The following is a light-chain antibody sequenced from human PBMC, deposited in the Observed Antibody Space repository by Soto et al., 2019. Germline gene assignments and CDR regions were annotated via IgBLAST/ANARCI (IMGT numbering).Light chain of an antibody. CDR3: SSYAGSNNYV. J-gene: IGLJ1*01. V-gene: IGLV2-8*01. Sequence: QSALTQPSSASGSPGQSVTISCTGTSSDVGGYNSVSWYQHHPGKAPKLMIYEVSKRPSGVPDRFSGSKSGNTASLTVSGLQAEDEADYYCSSYAGSNNYVFGTGTKLTVL. CDR1: SSDVGGYNS. CDR2: EVS.